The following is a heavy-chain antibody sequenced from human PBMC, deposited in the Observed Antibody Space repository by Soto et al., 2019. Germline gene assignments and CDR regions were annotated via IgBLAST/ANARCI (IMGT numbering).Heavy chain of an antibody. D-gene: IGHD3-22*01. CDR2: IIPIFGTA. Sequence: QVQLVQSGAEVKKPGSSVKVSCKASGGTFSSYAISWVRQAPGQGLEWMGGIIPIFGTANYAQKFQGRVTITADESMSTAYMELSSLRSEDTAVYYCARTITDYDSSGYYTYYGMDVWGQGTTVTVSS. CDR1: GGTFSSYA. J-gene: IGHJ6*02. V-gene: IGHV1-69*01. CDR3: ARTITDYDSSGYYTYYGMDV.